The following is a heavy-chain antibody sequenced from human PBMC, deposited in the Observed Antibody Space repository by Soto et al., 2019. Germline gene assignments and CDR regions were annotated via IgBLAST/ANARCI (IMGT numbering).Heavy chain of an antibody. Sequence: SETLSLTCSVSGGSFSNYYWGWIRQAPGKGLEWIGSIYNSGTTNYNPSLKSRVIISIESSKSQFSLRLNSVTVADSAVYYCASGAPSRYWGQGVXVTVSS. CDR1: GGSFSNYY. D-gene: IGHD4-17*01. J-gene: IGHJ4*02. V-gene: IGHV4-4*08. CDR3: ASGAPSRY. CDR2: IYNSGTT.